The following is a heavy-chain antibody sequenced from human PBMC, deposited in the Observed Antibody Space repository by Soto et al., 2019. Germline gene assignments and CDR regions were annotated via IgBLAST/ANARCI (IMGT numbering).Heavy chain of an antibody. D-gene: IGHD3-10*01. CDR3: ARESAGSRKNNWFDP. V-gene: IGHV4-39*07. CDR2: IYYSGST. CDR1: GGSISSSSYY. J-gene: IGHJ5*02. Sequence: SDTLSLTCTVSGGSISSSSYYWGWIRQPPGKGLEWIGSIYYSGSTYYNPSLKSRVTMSLDTSRNQFFLQLNSVTAADTAVYYCARESAGSRKNNWFDPWGQGMLVTVSS.